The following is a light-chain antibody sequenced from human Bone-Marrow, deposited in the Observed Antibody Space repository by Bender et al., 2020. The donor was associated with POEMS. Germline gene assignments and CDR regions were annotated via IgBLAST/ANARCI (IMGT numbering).Light chain of an antibody. CDR2: SNY. J-gene: IGLJ3*02. Sequence: QSVLTQPPSASGTPGQSVIISCSGTDSNFGGNNVNWYQHLPGTAPRLVVYSNYQRPSGVPARFSGSKSGTSASLAITGLQVEDEADYFCHSAPDNKWVFGGGTKLTVL. CDR1: DSNFGGNN. CDR3: HSAPDNKWV. V-gene: IGLV1-44*01.